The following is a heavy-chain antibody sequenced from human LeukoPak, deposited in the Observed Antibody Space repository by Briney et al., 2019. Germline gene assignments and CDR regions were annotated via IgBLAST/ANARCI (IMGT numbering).Heavy chain of an antibody. J-gene: IGHJ4*02. CDR2: LYYMRGA. D-gene: IGHD3-22*01. CDR3: ARDRLDSSGYSTDY. CDR1: GGSISGYY. V-gene: IGHV4-59*12. Sequence: PSETLSLTCTVSGGSISGYYWSWSRQPPGKGVEWIGNLYYMRGAWYKSSLKGRVTTSVDTSRNEFSLKLSSVTAADTAVYYCARDRLDSSGYSTDYWGQGTLVTVSS.